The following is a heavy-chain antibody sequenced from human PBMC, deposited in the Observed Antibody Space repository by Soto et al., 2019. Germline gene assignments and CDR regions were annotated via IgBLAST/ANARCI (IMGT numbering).Heavy chain of an antibody. V-gene: IGHV4-59*01. Sequence: PEALCLRWSGSGGSLRRDWWSWIRQPPGKGLEWIGYIYYTGSTNYNPSLKSRVTISVDTSKNQFSLKLSSVTAADTAVYYCARETGYSAFDIWCQGTMVT. CDR3: ARETGYSAFDI. J-gene: IGHJ3*02. CDR1: GGSLRRDW. CDR2: IYYTGST. D-gene: IGHD3-9*01.